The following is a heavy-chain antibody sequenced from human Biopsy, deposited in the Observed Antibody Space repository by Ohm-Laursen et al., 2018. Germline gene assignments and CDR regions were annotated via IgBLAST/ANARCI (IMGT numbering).Heavy chain of an antibody. V-gene: IGHV4-59*01. Sequence: TLSLTCPVSGDSTSSYYWSWIRQPPGKGLQWIGYVYYTGSTDYNPSLQSRVTISVDTSKNHFSLRLRSVTPADTAIYYCARDRGYYSDRAVPGYFDLWGRGTLVTVSS. CDR3: ARDRGYYSDRAVPGYFDL. D-gene: IGHD3-22*01. CDR2: VYYTGST. CDR1: GDSTSSYY. J-gene: IGHJ2*01.